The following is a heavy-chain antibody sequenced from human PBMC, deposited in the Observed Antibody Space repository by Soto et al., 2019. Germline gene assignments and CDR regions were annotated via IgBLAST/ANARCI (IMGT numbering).Heavy chain of an antibody. Sequence: SETLSLTCTVSGGSISSGDYYWSWIRQPPGKGLEWIGYIYYSGSTYYNPSLKSRVTISVDTSKDQFSLKLSSVTAADTAVYYCASYYGSGSYYSDYWGQGTLVTVSS. V-gene: IGHV4-30-4*01. CDR1: GGSISSGDYY. J-gene: IGHJ4*02. D-gene: IGHD3-10*01. CDR2: IYYSGST. CDR3: ASYYGSGSYYSDY.